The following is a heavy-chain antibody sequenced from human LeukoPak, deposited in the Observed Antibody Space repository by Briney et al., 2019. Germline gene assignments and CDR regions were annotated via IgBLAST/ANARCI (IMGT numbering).Heavy chain of an antibody. V-gene: IGHV1-2*02. CDR1: GYTFTDYY. CDR2: INPNNGDT. CDR3: ARDERYDSSGYPFDY. J-gene: IGHJ4*02. Sequence: ASVKVSCKASGYTFTDYYIHWVRQAPGQGLEWMGWINPNNGDTNYAQKFQGRVTMTRDTSITTAYMELSRLRSDDTAVYYCARDERYDSSGYPFDYWGQGTLVTVSS. D-gene: IGHD3-22*01.